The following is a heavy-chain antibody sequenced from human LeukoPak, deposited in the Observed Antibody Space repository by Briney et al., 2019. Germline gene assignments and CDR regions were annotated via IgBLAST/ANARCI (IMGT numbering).Heavy chain of an antibody. Sequence: HPGGSLRLSCAASGFTFSSYEMNWVRQAPGKGLEWVSYISSSGSTIYYADSVKGRFTISRDNAKNSLYLQMNSLRAEDTAVYYCARSRENMVFRGQGTLVTVSS. J-gene: IGHJ4*02. D-gene: IGHD3/OR15-3a*01. CDR1: GFTFSSYE. CDR2: ISSSGSTI. CDR3: ARSRENMVF. V-gene: IGHV3-48*03.